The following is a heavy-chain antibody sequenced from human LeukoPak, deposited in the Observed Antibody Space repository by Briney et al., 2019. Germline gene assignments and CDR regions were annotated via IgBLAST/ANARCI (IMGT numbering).Heavy chain of an antibody. CDR1: GYTLTELS. V-gene: IGHV1-24*01. CDR2: FDPEDGET. CDR3: ARSPLHYYDSSGYYYDYYYGMDV. D-gene: IGHD3-22*01. J-gene: IGHJ6*02. Sequence: AASVTVSCTVSGYTLTELSMHWVRQAPGKGLEWMGVFDPEDGETIYAQKFQGRVTMTEDTSTDTAYMELSSLRSEDTAVYYCARSPLHYYDSSGYYYDYYYGMDVWGQGTTVTVSS.